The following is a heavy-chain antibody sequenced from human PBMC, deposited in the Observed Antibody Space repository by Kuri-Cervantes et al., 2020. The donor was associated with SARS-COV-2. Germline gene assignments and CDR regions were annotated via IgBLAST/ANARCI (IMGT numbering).Heavy chain of an antibody. CDR3: AKDLGRPNWFDP. J-gene: IGHJ5*02. V-gene: IGHV3-23*01. Sequence: GGSLRLSCAASGFTFSSYSMNWVRQAPGKGLEWVSAISGSGGSTYYADSVKGRFTTSRDNSKNTLYLQMNSLRAEDTAVYYCAKDLGRPNWFDPWGQGTLVTVSS. CDR2: ISGSGGST. CDR1: GFTFSSYS.